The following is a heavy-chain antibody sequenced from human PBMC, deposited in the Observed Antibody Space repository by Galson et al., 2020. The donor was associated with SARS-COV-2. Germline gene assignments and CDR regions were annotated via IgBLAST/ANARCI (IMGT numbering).Heavy chain of an antibody. D-gene: IGHD6-13*01. V-gene: IGHV3-21*01. CDR3: ARDAHSSTWYVGGEDLNYLDP. J-gene: IGHJ5*02. CDR2: ISATSRYI. Sequence: GESLKISCAASGFTFSDYSVNWVRQAPGKGLEWVSSISATSRYIYYADSVKGRFTISRDNARNSLYLQMNSLRAEDTAVYFCARDAHSSTWYVGGEDLNYLDPWGPGTLVTVSS. CDR1: GFTFSDYS.